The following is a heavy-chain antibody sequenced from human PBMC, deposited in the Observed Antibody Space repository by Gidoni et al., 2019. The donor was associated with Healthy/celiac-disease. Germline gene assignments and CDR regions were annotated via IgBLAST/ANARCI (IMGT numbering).Heavy chain of an antibody. CDR2: IHYSGST. V-gene: IGHV4-59*08. CDR1: GGSISSNY. Sequence: QVQLQESGPGLVKPSETLSLTCTLSGGSISSNYWSWIRQPPGKGLEWIGYIHYSGSTNNNPSLKSRVTISVDTSKNQFALKLSSGTAADTAVYYCARRFSSAWFFDYWGQGTLVTVSS. D-gene: IGHD6-13*01. CDR3: ARRFSSAWFFDY. J-gene: IGHJ4*02.